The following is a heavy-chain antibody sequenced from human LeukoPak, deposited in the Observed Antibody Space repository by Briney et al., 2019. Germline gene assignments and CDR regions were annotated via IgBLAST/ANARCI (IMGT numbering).Heavy chain of an antibody. CDR2: INYSETT. D-gene: IGHD6-13*01. Sequence: NASETLSLTCTVSNGSINTYFWTWLRQPPGRGLEWIGIINYSETTRYNPSLKSRVTLSVDTSKNLFSLKLDSVTAADTAVYFCARALRSQGAAAGTGYLDSWGQGARVTVSS. CDR1: NGSINTYF. V-gene: IGHV4-59*08. CDR3: ARALRSQGAAAGTGYLDS. J-gene: IGHJ4*02.